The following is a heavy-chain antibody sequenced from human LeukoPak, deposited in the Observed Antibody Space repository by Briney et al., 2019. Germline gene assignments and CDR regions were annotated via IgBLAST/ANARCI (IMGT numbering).Heavy chain of an antibody. CDR3: ARGFPTVTGENWFDP. Sequence: PSQTLSLTCTVSGDSINRGGYYCSWIRQPPGKGLEWIGYIYYSGSTYYNPPLKSPVTQSVDTSKNQFTLKRSAVTAADRAVYYWARGFPTVTGENWFDPWGQGTLVTVSS. J-gene: IGHJ5*02. D-gene: IGHD4-17*01. CDR2: IYYSGST. V-gene: IGHV4-31*01. CDR1: GDSINRGGYY.